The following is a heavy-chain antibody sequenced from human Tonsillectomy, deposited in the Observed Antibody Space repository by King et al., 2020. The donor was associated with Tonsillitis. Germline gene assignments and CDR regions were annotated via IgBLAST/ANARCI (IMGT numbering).Heavy chain of an antibody. D-gene: IGHD6-6*01. V-gene: IGHV3-30*02. Sequence: VQLVQSGGGVVQPGGSLRLSCAASGFTFNTYGMHWVRQAPGKGLEWVAFIRYDGSNKYYGDSAKGRFTISRDNSKNTLYLQMNSLRDEDKAVYYCAKDSDEYSSSSFYSWFDAWGQGTLVIVSS. J-gene: IGHJ5*02. CDR3: AKDSDEYSSSSFYSWFDA. CDR2: IRYDGSNK. CDR1: GFTFNTYG.